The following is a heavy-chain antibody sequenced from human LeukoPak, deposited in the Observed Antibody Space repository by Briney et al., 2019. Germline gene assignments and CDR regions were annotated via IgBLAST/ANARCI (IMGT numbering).Heavy chain of an antibody. Sequence: PETLSLTCTVSGGSISSYYWSWIRQPPGKGLEWIGYIYYSGSTNYNPSLKSRVTISVDTSKNQFSLKLSSVTAADTAVYYCAREGSYCSSTSCYKADYYYGMDVWGQGTTVTVSS. CDR1: GGSISSYY. CDR2: IYYSGST. J-gene: IGHJ6*02. V-gene: IGHV4-59*01. CDR3: AREGSYCSSTSCYKADYYYGMDV. D-gene: IGHD2-2*02.